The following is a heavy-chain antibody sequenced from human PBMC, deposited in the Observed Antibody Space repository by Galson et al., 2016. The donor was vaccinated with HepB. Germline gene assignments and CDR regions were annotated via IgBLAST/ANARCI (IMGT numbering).Heavy chain of an antibody. D-gene: IGHD2-21*02. CDR3: ARTFCGGDCFFDY. CDR1: ASSFSAHW. J-gene: IGHJ4*02. V-gene: IGHV5-51*01. CDR2: IYPGDSYT. Sequence: QSGAEVKKPGESLKISCEGSASSFSAHWIAWVRQMPGKGLERMGTIYPGDSYTTYSPSFQGQVTISADKSINTAYLQWSSLKPSDTATYYCARTFCGGDCFFDYWGQGTLVTVSS.